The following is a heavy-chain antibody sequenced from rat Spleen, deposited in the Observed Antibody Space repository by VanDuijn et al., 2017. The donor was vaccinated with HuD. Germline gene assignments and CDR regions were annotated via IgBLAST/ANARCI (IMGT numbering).Heavy chain of an antibody. J-gene: IGHJ2*01. D-gene: IGHD1-9*01. CDR2: IRTKPNNYAT. V-gene: IGHV10-5*01. CDR1: GFTFSNAA. Sequence: VQVVESGGGLVQPKESLKISCAASGFTFSNAAMYWVRQAPGKGLEWVACIRTKPNNYATYYADSVKGRFTISRDDSKSMVYLQMDSLRSEDTATYYCARHGYNSYFDYWGQGVMVTVSS. CDR3: ARHGYNSYFDY.